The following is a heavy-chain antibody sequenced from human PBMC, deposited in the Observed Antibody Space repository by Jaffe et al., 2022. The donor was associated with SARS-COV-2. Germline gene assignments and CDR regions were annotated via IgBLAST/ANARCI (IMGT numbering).Heavy chain of an antibody. CDR3: AREARTRPSGATRTWFDP. Sequence: QVQLVQSGAEVKKPGASVKVSCKASGYTFTGYYMHWVRQAPGQGLEWMGWINPNSGGTNYAQKFQGRVTMTRDTSISTAYMELSRLRSDDTAVYYCAREARTRPSGATRTWFDPWGQGTLVTVSS. J-gene: IGHJ5*02. D-gene: IGHD1-26*01. CDR2: INPNSGGT. V-gene: IGHV1-2*02. CDR1: GYTFTGYY.